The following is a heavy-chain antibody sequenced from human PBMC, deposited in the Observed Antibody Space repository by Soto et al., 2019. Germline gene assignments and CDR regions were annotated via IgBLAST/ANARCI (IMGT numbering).Heavy chain of an antibody. CDR2: IKQDGSEK. V-gene: IGHV3-7*01. Sequence: GGSLRLSCAASGFTFSSYWMSWVRQAPGKGLEWVANIKQDGSEKYYVDSVKGRFTISRDNAKNSLYLQMNSLRAEDTAVYYCARARRYYDFWSGRNRFDPWGQGTLVTVSS. D-gene: IGHD3-3*01. CDR3: ARARRYYDFWSGRNRFDP. CDR1: GFTFSSYW. J-gene: IGHJ5*02.